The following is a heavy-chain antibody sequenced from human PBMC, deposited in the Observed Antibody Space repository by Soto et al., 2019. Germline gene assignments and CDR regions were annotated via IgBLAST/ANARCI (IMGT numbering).Heavy chain of an antibody. D-gene: IGHD3-16*01. CDR1: GYTFTSYG. CDR2: INPYNGNT. Sequence: QVQLVQSGAEVKKPGASVKVSCKASGYTFTSYGISWVRQAPGQGLEWMGWINPYNGNTKYAQKLQGRVTMTTDTSTSTAYMEMRSPRSDDTAAYYCARDAAGGLFDYWGQGNPVTVSS. CDR3: ARDAAGGLFDY. V-gene: IGHV1-18*01. J-gene: IGHJ4*02.